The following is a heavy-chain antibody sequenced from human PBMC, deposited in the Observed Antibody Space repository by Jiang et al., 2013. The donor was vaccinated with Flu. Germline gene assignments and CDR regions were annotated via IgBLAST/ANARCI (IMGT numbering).Heavy chain of an antibody. D-gene: IGHD2-15*01. V-gene: IGHV6-1*01. Sequence: QTLSLTCAISGDSVSSNSVAWNWVRQSPSRGLEWLGVTYYRSKWYNDYAVSVKSRITINPDTSKNQFSLQLNSVTPEDTAVYFCARGSSRALDYWGQGTLVTVSS. CDR3: ARGSSRALDY. CDR1: GDSVSSNSVA. J-gene: IGHJ4*02. CDR2: TYYRSKWYN.